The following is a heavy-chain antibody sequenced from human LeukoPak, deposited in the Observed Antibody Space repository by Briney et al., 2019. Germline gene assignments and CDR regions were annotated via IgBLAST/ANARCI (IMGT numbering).Heavy chain of an antibody. D-gene: IGHD3-22*01. V-gene: IGHV1-3*01. CDR1: GYTFTSYA. CDR3: ARDLPDYYDSSSGMDV. CDR2: INAGNGNT. J-gene: IGHJ6*02. Sequence: ASVKVSCKASGYTFTSYAMHWVRQAPGQRLEWMGWINAGNGNTKYSQKFQGRVTITRDTSASTAYMELSSLRSEDTAVYYCARDLPDYYDSSSGMDVWGQGTTVTVSS.